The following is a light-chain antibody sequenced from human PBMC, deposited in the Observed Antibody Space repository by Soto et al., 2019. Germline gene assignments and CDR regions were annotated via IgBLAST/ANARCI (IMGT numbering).Light chain of an antibody. CDR1: SSDIGGFNY. CDR2: DVT. Sequence: QSALTQPASVSGSPGRSVTISCTGSSSDIGGFNYVSWYQHLPGRAPKLIIYDVTNRPSGISYRFSASKSGGTASLTISGLQAEDEGCYYCTLYSISITHVVFGGGTKVTVL. CDR3: TLYSISITHVV. V-gene: IGLV2-14*03. J-gene: IGLJ2*01.